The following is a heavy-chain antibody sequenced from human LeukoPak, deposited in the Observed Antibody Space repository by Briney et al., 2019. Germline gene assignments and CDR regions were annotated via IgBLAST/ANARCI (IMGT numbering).Heavy chain of an antibody. CDR3: ARDPGDYGYFQH. CDR1: GFTFSSYA. Sequence: GRSLRLSCAASGFTFSSYAMHWVRQAPGKGLEWVAVISYDGSNKYYADSVKGRFTISRDNAKNSLYLQMNSLRAEDTAVYYCARDPGDYGYFQHWGQGTLVTVSS. J-gene: IGHJ1*01. V-gene: IGHV3-30*04. D-gene: IGHD4-17*01. CDR2: ISYDGSNK.